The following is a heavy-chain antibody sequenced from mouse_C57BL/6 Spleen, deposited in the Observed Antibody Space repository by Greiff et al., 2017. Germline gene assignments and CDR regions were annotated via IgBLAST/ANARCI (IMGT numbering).Heavy chain of an antibody. CDR1: GYAFSSSW. CDR3: ARLGLGY. V-gene: IGHV1-82*01. D-gene: IGHD4-1*01. Sequence: VKLMESGPELVKPGASVKISCKASGYAFSSSWMNWVKQRPGKGLEWIGRIYPGDGDTNYNGKFKGKATLTADKSSSTAYMQLSSLTSEDSAVYFCARLGLGYWGQGTTLTVSS. CDR2: IYPGDGDT. J-gene: IGHJ2*01.